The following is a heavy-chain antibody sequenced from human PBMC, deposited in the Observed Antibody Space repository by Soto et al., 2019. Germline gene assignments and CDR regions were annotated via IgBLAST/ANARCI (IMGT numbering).Heavy chain of an antibody. CDR1: GGTFSSYT. CDR2: IIPILGIA. Sequence: QVQLVQSGAEVKKPGSSVKVSCKASGGTFSSYTISWVRQAPGQGLEWMGRIIPILGIANYAQKFQGRVSITAYISMCSDYMELSCLRSEDTAVYYCSRGDPRCDYWGQGTLVTVSS. CDR3: SRGDPRCDY. D-gene: IGHD3-16*01. J-gene: IGHJ4*02. V-gene: IGHV1-69*02.